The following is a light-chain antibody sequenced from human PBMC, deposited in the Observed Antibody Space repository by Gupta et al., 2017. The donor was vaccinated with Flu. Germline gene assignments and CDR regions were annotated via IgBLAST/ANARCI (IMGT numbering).Light chain of an antibody. CDR2: KDS. Sequence: SYELTQPPSVSVSPGQTARITCSGDALPKQYAYWYQQKPGQAPVLVIYKDSERPSGIPERFSGSRSGTTVNLTISGVQAEDEADYYCQSEDSSGTYNDVFGTGTKLTVL. CDR3: QSEDSSGTYNDV. CDR1: ALPKQY. J-gene: IGLJ1*01. V-gene: IGLV3-25*02.